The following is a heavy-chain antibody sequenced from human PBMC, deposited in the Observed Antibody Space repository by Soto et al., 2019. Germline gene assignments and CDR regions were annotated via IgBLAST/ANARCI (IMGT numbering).Heavy chain of an antibody. CDR3: ANSFHSSGYPYYFDY. D-gene: IGHD3-22*01. CDR2: ISGSGGST. V-gene: IGHV3-23*01. J-gene: IGHJ4*02. CDR1: WGKFVGLA. Sequence: RLPWSAAWGKFVGLAVRCVRQDTGKGLEWVSAISGSGGSTYYADSVKGRFTISRDNSKNTLYLQMNSLRAEDTAVYYCANSFHSSGYPYYFDYWGQGTLVTVS.